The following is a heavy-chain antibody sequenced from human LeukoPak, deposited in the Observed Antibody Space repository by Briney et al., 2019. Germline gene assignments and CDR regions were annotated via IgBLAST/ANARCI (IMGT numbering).Heavy chain of an antibody. J-gene: IGHJ4*02. V-gene: IGHV4-38-2*01. CDR2: IYHSGST. CDR3: ARPSGGNSGALDY. CDR1: GYSISSGYY. D-gene: IGHD4-23*01. Sequence: SETLSLTCAVSGYSISSGYYWGWIRQPPGKGLEWIGSIYHSGSTYYNPSLKSRVTISVDTSKNQFSLKLSSVTAADTAVYYCARPSGGNSGALDYWGQGTLVTVSS.